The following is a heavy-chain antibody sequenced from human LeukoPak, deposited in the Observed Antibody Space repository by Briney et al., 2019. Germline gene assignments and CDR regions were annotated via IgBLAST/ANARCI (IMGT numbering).Heavy chain of an antibody. Sequence: ASVKVSCKASGYTFTGYYMHWVRQAPGQGLEWMGWINPNSGDTNYAQKFQGRVTMTRDTSISTAYMELSRLRSDDTAVYYYATTFDYSYYFDYWGQGTLVTVSS. CDR1: GYTFTGYY. CDR2: INPNSGDT. V-gene: IGHV1-2*02. J-gene: IGHJ4*02. D-gene: IGHD3-9*01. CDR3: ATTFDYSYYFDY.